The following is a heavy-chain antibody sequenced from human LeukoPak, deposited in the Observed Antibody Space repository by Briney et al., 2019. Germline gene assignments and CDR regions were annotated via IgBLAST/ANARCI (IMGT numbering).Heavy chain of an antibody. J-gene: IGHJ4*02. CDR2: ISSSGSTI. CDR3: ARILLWFGELYDY. V-gene: IGHV3-48*03. CDR1: GFTFGSYE. Sequence: GGSLRLSCAASGFTFGSYEMNWVRQAPGKGLEWVSYISSSGSTIYYADSVKGRFTISRDNAKNSLYLQMNSLRAEDTAVYYCARILLWFGELYDYWGQGTLVTVSS. D-gene: IGHD3-10*01.